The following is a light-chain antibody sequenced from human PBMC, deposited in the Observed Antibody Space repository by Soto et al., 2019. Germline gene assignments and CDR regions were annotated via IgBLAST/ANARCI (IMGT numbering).Light chain of an antibody. CDR3: QSYDSSLSVLYV. CDR2: GSS. J-gene: IGLJ1*01. Sequence: QSVLTQPPSVXGAPGQRVSISCTGSSSNIGAGYDVHWFQQLPGTAPKLLIYGSSNRPSGVPDRFSGSKSGTSASLAITGLQAEDEADYYCQSYDSSLSVLYVFGTGTKVTVL. V-gene: IGLV1-40*01. CDR1: SSNIGAGYD.